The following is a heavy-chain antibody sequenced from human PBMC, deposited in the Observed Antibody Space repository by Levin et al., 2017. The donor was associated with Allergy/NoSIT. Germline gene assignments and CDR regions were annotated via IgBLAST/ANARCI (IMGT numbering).Heavy chain of an antibody. CDR3: ARGVGYSSTGMYYFDS. CDR1: GFTFTSYS. V-gene: IGHV3-48*01. J-gene: IGHJ4*02. D-gene: IGHD6-19*01. CDR2: ISSSTTIM. Sequence: AGGSLRLSCAASGFTFTSYSMNWVRQAPGKGLEWVSYISSSTTIMTYADSVKGRFTISRDNAKNSLYLQMNSLRAEDTAVYYCARGVGYSSTGMYYFDSWGQGTLVTVSS.